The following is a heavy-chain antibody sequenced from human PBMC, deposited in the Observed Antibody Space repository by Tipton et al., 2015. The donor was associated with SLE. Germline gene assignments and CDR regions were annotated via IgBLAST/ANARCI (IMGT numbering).Heavy chain of an antibody. D-gene: IGHD3-16*01. V-gene: IGHV4-59*10. CDR2: IYTSGST. CDR1: GGSFSGYY. CDR3: AGLLWHLDWYFDL. J-gene: IGHJ2*01. Sequence: TLSLTCAVYGGSFSGYYWSWIRQPPGKGLEWIGRIYTSGSTNYNPSLKSRVTISVDTSKNQFSLKLSSVTAADTAVYYCAGLLWHLDWYFDLWGRGTLVTVSS.